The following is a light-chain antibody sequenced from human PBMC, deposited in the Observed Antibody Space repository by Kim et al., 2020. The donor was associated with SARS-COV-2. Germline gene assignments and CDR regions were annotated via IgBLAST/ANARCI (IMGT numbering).Light chain of an antibody. CDR1: SSNIGNNY. V-gene: IGLV1-51*01. CDR2: DND. CDR3: GTWDNKLSAGV. J-gene: IGLJ2*01. Sequence: GQKVTIACSGSSSNIGNNYVSWYHQLPGPTPKLLIYDNDKRPSGIPDRFSGSKSGTSATLGIAALQTGDEAVYYCGTWDNKLSAGVFGGGTQLTVL.